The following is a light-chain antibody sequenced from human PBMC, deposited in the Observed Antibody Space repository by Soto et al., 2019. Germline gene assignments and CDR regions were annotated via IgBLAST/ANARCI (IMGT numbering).Light chain of an antibody. CDR3: QHYNSYSEA. V-gene: IGKV1-5*01. J-gene: IGKJ1*01. CDR2: DAS. Sequence: DIQWTRCPSTLSASLEERVTPTCRASLSISSWLAWYQQKPGKATKLLIYDASSLESGVPSRFSGSPLSGSASGTEFTLTISSLQPDDFATYYCQHYNSYSEAFGQGTKVDIK. CDR1: LSISSW.